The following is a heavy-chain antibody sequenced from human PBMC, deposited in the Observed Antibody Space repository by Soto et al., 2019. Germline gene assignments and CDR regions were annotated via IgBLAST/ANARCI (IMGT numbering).Heavy chain of an antibody. V-gene: IGHV1-46*01. Sequence: QMQVVQSGAEVKPPGASVKVSCKAAGYSFTSYQIHWVRQAPGQGLEWMGIINPSGGRITYAQTFQGRVLMTRDTSTSTLYKELRSLRCKDTAVYYCARDGPITTTVVGPVYTMDVWGQGTTVTVS. J-gene: IGHJ6*02. CDR3: ARDGPITTTVVGPVYTMDV. D-gene: IGHD1-1*01. CDR1: GYSFTSYQ. CDR2: INPSGGRI.